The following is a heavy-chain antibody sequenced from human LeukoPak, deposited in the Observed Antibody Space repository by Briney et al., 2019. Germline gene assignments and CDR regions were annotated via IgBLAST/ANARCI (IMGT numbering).Heavy chain of an antibody. CDR1: GYTFTSYG. CDR3: ARDSPYAKHGSGSHNIEHYFDY. D-gene: IGHD3-10*01. V-gene: IGHV1-18*01. CDR2: ISVYNGNT. Sequence: ASVKVSCKASGYTFTSYGITWVRQAPGQGLEWMGWISVYNGNTDYAQKLQGRVTMTTDTSTSTAYMEVRSLRSDDTAVYYCARDSPYAKHGSGSHNIEHYFDYWGQGILVTVSS. J-gene: IGHJ4*02.